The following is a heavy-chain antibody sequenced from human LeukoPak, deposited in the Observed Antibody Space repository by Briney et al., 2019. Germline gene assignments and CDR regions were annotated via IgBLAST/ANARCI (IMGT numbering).Heavy chain of an antibody. Sequence: GGSLRLSCAASGFTFSSYGMHWVRQAPGEGLEWVAFIRYDGSNKYYADSVKGRFTISRDNAKNTLYLQMNSLRAEDTAVYYCTQGMNYNSSAYGHQHWGQGTLVTVSS. J-gene: IGHJ1*01. CDR2: IRYDGSNK. V-gene: IGHV3-30*02. CDR3: TQGMNYNSSAYGHQH. D-gene: IGHD3-22*01. CDR1: GFTFSSYG.